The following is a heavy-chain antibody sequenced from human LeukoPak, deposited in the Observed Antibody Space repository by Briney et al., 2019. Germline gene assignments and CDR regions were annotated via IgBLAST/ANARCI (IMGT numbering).Heavy chain of an antibody. Sequence: ASVKVSCKPSGYTFTRYPMNWVRQAPGQGLEWMGWINPNSGGTNYAQKFQGRVTMTRDTSISTAYMELSRLRSDDTAVYYCARGGGGVYSSSLNVGDYWGQGTLVTVSS. V-gene: IGHV1-2*02. J-gene: IGHJ4*02. CDR1: GYTFTRYP. CDR2: INPNSGGT. D-gene: IGHD6-13*01. CDR3: ARGGGGVYSSSLNVGDY.